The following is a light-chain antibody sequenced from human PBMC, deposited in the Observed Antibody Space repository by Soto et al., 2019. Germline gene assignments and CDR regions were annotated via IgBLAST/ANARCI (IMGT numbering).Light chain of an antibody. CDR2: SNN. CDR1: SSNIGINY. V-gene: IGLV1-47*02. J-gene: IGLJ3*02. CDR3: ATWDDSLSGRV. Sequence: QSALTQPPSVSGSPGQSVTISCSGSSSNIGINYVFWYQHLPGAAPKLLIFSNNQRASGVPDRFSGSKSGTSASLSISGLRSEDEADYYCATWDDSLSGRVFGGGTKLTVL.